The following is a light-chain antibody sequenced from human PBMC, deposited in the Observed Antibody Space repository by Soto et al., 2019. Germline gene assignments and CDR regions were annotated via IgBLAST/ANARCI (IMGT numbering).Light chain of an antibody. Sequence: QSALTQPASVSGSPGQSITISCTGTSSDVGGYNYVSWYQQHPGKAPKFMIYDVSNRPSGVSNRFSGSKSGNTASLTISGLQAEDKADYCCSYTTSNTRQIVFGTGTKLTVL. V-gene: IGLV2-14*01. CDR2: DVS. CDR3: CSYTTSNTRQIV. CDR1: SSDVGGYNY. J-gene: IGLJ1*01.